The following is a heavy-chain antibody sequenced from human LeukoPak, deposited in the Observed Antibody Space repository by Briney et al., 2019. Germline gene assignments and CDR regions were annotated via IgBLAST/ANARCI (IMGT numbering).Heavy chain of an antibody. CDR1: GFTFSSYG. D-gene: IGHD3-10*02. CDR3: AKDRNVGLDAIDV. Sequence: GGSLRLSCAASGFTFSSYGMHWVRQAPGKGLEWVAVISYDGSNKYYADSVKGRFTISRDNSKNTLYLQMNSLRAEDTAVYYCAKDRNVGLDAIDVWGQGTLVTVSS. V-gene: IGHV3-30*18. J-gene: IGHJ3*01. CDR2: ISYDGSNK.